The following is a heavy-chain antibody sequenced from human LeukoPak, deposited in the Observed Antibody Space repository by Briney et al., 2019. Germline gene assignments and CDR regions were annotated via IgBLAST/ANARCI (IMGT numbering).Heavy chain of an antibody. J-gene: IGHJ5*02. CDR2: TIAIFGTA. V-gene: IGHV1-69*13. CDR1: GYAFTSYA. D-gene: IGHD3-10*01. CDR3: ARIPPREAWFGELDH. Sequence: ASVKVSCKASGYAFTSYAISWLRHAPGQGLELMGGTIAIFGTANYAQKFQGRVTITADESTSTAYMELSSLGSESTGVYFCARIPPREAWFGELDHSGHGTLVTVSS.